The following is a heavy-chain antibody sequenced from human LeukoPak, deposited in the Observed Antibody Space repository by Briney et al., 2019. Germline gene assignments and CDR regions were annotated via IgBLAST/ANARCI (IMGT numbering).Heavy chain of an antibody. CDR3: AREGGPYRPLDY. V-gene: IGHV4-4*02. CDR2: VNLQGST. J-gene: IGHJ4*02. Sequence: SETLSLTCGVSGGSITNTNYWAWLRQPPGKGLEWIGEVNLQGSTNYNPSLMGRVAIAVDTSENHISLQLTSVTAADTAVYYCAREGGPYRPLDYSGQGTLVTVSS. CDR1: GGSITNTNY.